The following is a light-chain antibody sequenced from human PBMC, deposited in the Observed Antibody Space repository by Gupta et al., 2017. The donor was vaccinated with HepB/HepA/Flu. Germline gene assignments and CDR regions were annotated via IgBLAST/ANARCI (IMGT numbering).Light chain of an antibody. CDR1: QDITNF. J-gene: IGKJ4*01. V-gene: IGKV1-33*01. CDR3: EHYHSIPLT. CDR2: DAS. Sequence: DIQMTQSPSSLSASVGDRVTITCQASQDITNFLNWYQQKPGKAPNLLMYDASTLKTGVPSRFSGSGSGTDFTLTINSVQPEDFATYFCEHYHSIPLTFGGGTKVQIK.